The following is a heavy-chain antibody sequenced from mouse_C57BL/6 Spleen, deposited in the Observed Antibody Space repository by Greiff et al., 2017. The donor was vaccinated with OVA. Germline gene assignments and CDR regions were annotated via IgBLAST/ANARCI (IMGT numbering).Heavy chain of an antibody. CDR3: ARTMPYAMDY. Sequence: EVQLQQSGPELVKPGASVKISCKASGYTFTHYYMNWVKQSHGKSLEWIGDINPNNGGTSYNQKFKGKATLTVDKSSSTAYMELRSLTSEDSAVYYCARTMPYAMDYWGQGTSVTVSS. V-gene: IGHV1-26*01. D-gene: IGHD1-1*02. CDR2: INPNNGGT. J-gene: IGHJ4*01. CDR1: GYTFTHYY.